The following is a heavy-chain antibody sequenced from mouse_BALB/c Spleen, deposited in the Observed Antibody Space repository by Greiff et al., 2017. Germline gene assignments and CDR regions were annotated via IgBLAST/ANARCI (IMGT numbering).Heavy chain of an antibody. Sequence: VQLQQSGPELVKPGASVKIPCKASGYTFTDYNMDWVKQSHGKSLEWIGDINPNNGGTIYNQKFKGKATLTVDKSSSTAYMELRSLTSEDTAVYYCARGADYGSSYNYFDYWGQGTTLTVSS. D-gene: IGHD1-1*01. CDR1: GYTFTDYN. J-gene: IGHJ2*01. V-gene: IGHV1-18*01. CDR2: INPNNGGT. CDR3: ARGADYGSSYNYFDY.